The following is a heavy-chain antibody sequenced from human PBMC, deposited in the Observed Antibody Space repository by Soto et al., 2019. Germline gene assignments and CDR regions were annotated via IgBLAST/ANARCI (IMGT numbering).Heavy chain of an antibody. J-gene: IGHJ6*02. CDR1: GYTFTSYG. D-gene: IGHD5-18*01. Sequence: ASVKVSCKASGYTFTSYGISWVRQAPGQGPEWMGWISAYNGNTNYAQKLQGRVTMTTDTSTSTAYMELRSLRSDDTAVYYCATIQLREMATLGGMDVWGQGTTVTVSS. CDR2: ISAYNGNT. CDR3: ATIQLREMATLGGMDV. V-gene: IGHV1-18*04.